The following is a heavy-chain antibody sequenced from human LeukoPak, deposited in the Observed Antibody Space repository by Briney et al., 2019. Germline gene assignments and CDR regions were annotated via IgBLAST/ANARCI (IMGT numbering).Heavy chain of an antibody. J-gene: IGHJ4*02. CDR3: AKVADTISESQQLVQLYYFDY. CDR1: GFTFSSYA. Sequence: PGGPLRLSCAASGFTFSSYAMNWVRQAPGKGLDWVSGIGGSGGTTYYADSVKGRFTISRDNSKNTLYLQMNSLRAEDTAVYYCAKVADTISESQQLVQLYYFDYWGQGTLVTVSS. CDR2: IGGSGGTT. V-gene: IGHV3-23*01. D-gene: IGHD6-13*01.